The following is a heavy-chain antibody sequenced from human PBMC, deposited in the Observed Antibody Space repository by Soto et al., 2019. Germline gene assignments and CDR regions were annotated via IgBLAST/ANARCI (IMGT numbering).Heavy chain of an antibody. CDR3: AREKITGLFDS. V-gene: IGHV4-34*01. CDR2: INHTGST. CDR1: GGSISSYS. Sequence: LSLTCTVSGGSISSYSWTWIRQPPGTGLEWIGEINHTGSTNYNPSLKSRVTISVDTSKNQFSLKLTSVTAADTAVYYCAREKITGLFDSWGQGTLVTVSS. J-gene: IGHJ4*02. D-gene: IGHD2-8*02.